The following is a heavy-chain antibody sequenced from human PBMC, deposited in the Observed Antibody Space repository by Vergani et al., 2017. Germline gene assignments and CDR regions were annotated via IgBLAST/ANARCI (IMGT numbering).Heavy chain of an antibody. CDR2: IRYDGSNK. D-gene: IGHD3-22*01. J-gene: IGHJ4*02. Sequence: VQLVESGGDLVQPGGSLRLSCAASGFTFSSYGMHWVRQAPGKGLEWVAFIRYDGSNKYYADSVKGRFTISRDNSKNTMFLQMNNLRAEDTAVYYCAKDNVPGYYDSSGYCDYWGQGTLVTVSS. CDR1: GFTFSSYG. V-gene: IGHV3-30*02. CDR3: AKDNVPGYYDSSGYCDY.